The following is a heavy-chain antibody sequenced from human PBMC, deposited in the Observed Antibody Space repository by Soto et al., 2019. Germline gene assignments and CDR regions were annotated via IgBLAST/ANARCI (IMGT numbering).Heavy chain of an antibody. J-gene: IGHJ4*02. Sequence: AETLSLTCTVSGGSISSYYWSWIRQPPGKGLEWIGYIYYSGSTNYNPSLKSRVTISVDTPKNQFSLKLSSVTAADTAVYYCARIHYGDYTIDYWGQGTLVTVSS. CDR3: ARIHYGDYTIDY. CDR1: GGSISSYY. D-gene: IGHD4-17*01. V-gene: IGHV4-59*01. CDR2: IYYSGST.